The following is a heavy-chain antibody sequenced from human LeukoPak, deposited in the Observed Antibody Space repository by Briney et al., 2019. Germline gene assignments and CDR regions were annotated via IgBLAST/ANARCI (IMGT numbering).Heavy chain of an antibody. D-gene: IGHD3-22*01. V-gene: IGHV1-46*04. J-gene: IGHJ5*02. CDR1: GYTFTSYD. CDR2: IKHSGGST. CDR3: ARDEARYSSGYYPNWFDP. Sequence: ASVKLSCEASGYTFTSYDMHWVRQAPGQGLEWMALIKHSGGSTNYAQKLQGRVTMTRDTSTSTVYMELSSLRSEDTAVYYCARDEARYSSGYYPNWFDPWGQGTLVTVSS.